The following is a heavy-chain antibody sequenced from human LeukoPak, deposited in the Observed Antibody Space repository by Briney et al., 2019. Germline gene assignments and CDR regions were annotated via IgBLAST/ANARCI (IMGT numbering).Heavy chain of an antibody. CDR2: ISSSSSTI. Sequence: QAGGSLRLSCAASGFTFSSYSMNWVRQAPGKGLEWVSYISSSSSTIYYADSVKGRFTISRDNAKNSLYLQMNSLRAEDTAVYYCARGTPKVVDAFDIWGQGTMVTVSS. J-gene: IGHJ3*02. D-gene: IGHD2-15*01. CDR1: GFTFSSYS. V-gene: IGHV3-48*01. CDR3: ARGTPKVVDAFDI.